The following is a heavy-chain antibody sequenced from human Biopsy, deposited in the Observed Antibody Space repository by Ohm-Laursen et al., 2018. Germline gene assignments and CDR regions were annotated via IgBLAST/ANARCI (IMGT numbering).Heavy chain of an antibody. J-gene: IGHJ4*02. D-gene: IGHD3-3*01. Sequence: ASVKVSCKASGGPSTNYAFSWVRQAPGQGLEWVGRIVPILGHLNYAQRFQGRVSITADKSTSHVYMELSRLTSGDTAVYYCAADADGYYTEFDYWGPGTLVTVSS. CDR1: GGPSTNYA. CDR3: AADADGYYTEFDY. V-gene: IGHV1-69*04. CDR2: IVPILGHL.